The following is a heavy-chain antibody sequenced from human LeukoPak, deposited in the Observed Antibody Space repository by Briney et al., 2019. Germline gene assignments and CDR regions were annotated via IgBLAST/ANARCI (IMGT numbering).Heavy chain of an antibody. CDR2: ISSSSSYI. CDR3: ARDGDYGDYENPFDY. D-gene: IGHD4-17*01. Sequence: PGGSLRLSCAASGFTFSSYSMNWVRQAPGKGLEWVSSISSSSSYIYYADSVKGRFTISRDNDKNSLYLQMNSLRAEDTAVYYCARDGDYGDYENPFDYWGQGTLVTVSS. CDR1: GFTFSSYS. J-gene: IGHJ4*02. V-gene: IGHV3-21*01.